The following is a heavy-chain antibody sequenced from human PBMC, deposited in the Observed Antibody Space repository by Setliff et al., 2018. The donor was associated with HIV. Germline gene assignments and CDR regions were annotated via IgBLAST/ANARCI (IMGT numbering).Heavy chain of an antibody. CDR2: TRNKANGYIT. CDR1: GFTLSDYY. J-gene: IGHJ4*02. CDR3: VRAAAGLDI. Sequence: GGSLRLSCAASGFTLSDYYMDWVRQAPGKGLEWVGRTRNKANGYITEYGASVQGRFTSTRDNSKDSLSLQMNNLKAEDTAVYYCVRAAAGLDIWSQGIRVTVSS. V-gene: IGHV3-72*01.